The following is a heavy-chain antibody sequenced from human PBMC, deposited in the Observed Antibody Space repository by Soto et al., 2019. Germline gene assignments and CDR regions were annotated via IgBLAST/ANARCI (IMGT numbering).Heavy chain of an antibody. J-gene: IGHJ6*04. CDR3: ARHSYAAGGLLGV. D-gene: IGHD3-10*01. CDR2: IYYSGST. CDR1: GGSISRYN. Sequence: LSLTCTVSGGSISRYNWSWILQPPGKGLEWIGYIYYSGSTNYNPSLKSRVTISVDTSKNQFSLKLSSVTAADTAVYYCARHSYAAGGLLGVWGKGTTVTVSS. V-gene: IGHV4-59*08.